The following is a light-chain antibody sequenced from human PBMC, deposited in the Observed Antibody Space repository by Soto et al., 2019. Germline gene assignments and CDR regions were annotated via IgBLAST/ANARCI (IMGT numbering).Light chain of an antibody. CDR1: QSVSSN. CDR2: RIF. V-gene: IGKV3-20*01. CDR3: QQFGGSPPRT. J-gene: IGKJ1*01. Sequence: TQSPATLSVTPGERATLSCRASQSVSSNLAWYQQKPGQAPRLVLLRIFTRATGIADRFSGSGSGTDFTLTISRLEPEDSAVYYCQQFGGSPPRTFGQGTKVDI.